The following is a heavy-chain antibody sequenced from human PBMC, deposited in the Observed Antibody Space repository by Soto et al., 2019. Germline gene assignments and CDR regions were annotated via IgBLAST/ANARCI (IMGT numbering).Heavy chain of an antibody. J-gene: IGHJ4*02. CDR2: ISAYNGNT. CDR1: GYTFTSYG. V-gene: IGHV1-18*04. Sequence: QVQLVQSGAEVKKPGASVKVSCKASGYTFTSYGISWVRQAPGQGLEWMGWISAYNGNTNYAQKLQVRVTMTTDTATRTAYTELRSRRSDDTAVYYCARIHGYSYGSDYCGQGSLVTVSS. CDR3: ARIHGYSYGSDY. D-gene: IGHD5-18*01.